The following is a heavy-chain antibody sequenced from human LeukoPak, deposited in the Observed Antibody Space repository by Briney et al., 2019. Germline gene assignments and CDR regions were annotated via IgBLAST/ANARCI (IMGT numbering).Heavy chain of an antibody. J-gene: IGHJ4*02. D-gene: IGHD1-26*01. CDR1: GFTFSSYG. Sequence: GGSLRLSCAASGFTFSSYGMHWVRQAPGKGLEWVAFIRYDGSNKYYADSVKGRFTISRDNSKNTLYLQMNSLRAEDTAVYYCAREDQVGANNFDYWGQGTLVTVSS. V-gene: IGHV3-30*02. CDR2: IRYDGSNK. CDR3: AREDQVGANNFDY.